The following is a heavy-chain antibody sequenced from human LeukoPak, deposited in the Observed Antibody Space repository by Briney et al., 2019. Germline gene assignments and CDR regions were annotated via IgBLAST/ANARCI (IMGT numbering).Heavy chain of an antibody. CDR2: ISTTSSYI. Sequence: GGSLRLSCAASGFTFSSYSMNWVRQAPGKGLEWVSSISTTSSYIYYADSVKGRFTISRDNAKNSLYLQMNSLRAEDTAVYYCVRTHSDYDSRGLDYWGQGTLVTVSS. V-gene: IGHV3-21*01. J-gene: IGHJ4*02. D-gene: IGHD3-22*01. CDR1: GFTFSSYS. CDR3: VRTHSDYDSRGLDY.